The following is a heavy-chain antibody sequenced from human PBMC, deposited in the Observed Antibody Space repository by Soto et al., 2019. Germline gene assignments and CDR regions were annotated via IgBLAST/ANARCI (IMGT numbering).Heavy chain of an antibody. D-gene: IGHD6-6*01. Sequence: EVQLLESGGGLVQPGGSLRLSCAASGFTFSSYAMSWVRQAPGKGLEWVSAISGSGGSTYYADSVKGRFTISRDNSKNTRYLQMNSLRADDTAVYYCAKDSTAYSSSYDFDYWGQGTLVTVSS. CDR1: GFTFSSYA. V-gene: IGHV3-23*01. J-gene: IGHJ4*02. CDR3: AKDSTAYSSSYDFDY. CDR2: ISGSGGST.